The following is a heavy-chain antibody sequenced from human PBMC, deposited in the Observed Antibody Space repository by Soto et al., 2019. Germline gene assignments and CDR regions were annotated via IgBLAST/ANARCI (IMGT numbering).Heavy chain of an antibody. J-gene: IGHJ4*02. V-gene: IGHV4-61*08. CDR1: GSSISSGGYS. CDR3: ARYSGTYYVY. D-gene: IGHD1-26*01. Sequence: SETLSLTCAVSGSSISSGGYSWSWFRQPPGKGLEWIGFVYYTGSASYNPSLKSRVTISVDTSKNQVSLKVTSVTAADTAVYYCARYSGTYYVYWGQGTLVTVSS. CDR2: VYYTGSA.